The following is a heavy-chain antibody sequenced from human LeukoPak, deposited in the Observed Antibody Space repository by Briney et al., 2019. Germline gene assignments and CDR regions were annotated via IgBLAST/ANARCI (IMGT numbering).Heavy chain of an antibody. V-gene: IGHV3-23*01. CDR3: AKGLQGGAIFGVDPTGDAFDI. J-gene: IGHJ3*02. Sequence: GGSLRLSCAASGFTFSDYYMSWIRQAPGKGLEWVSAISGSGGSTYYADSVKGRFTISRDNSKNTLYLQMNSLRAEDTAVYYCAKGLQGGAIFGVDPTGDAFDIWGQGTMVTVSS. D-gene: IGHD3-3*01. CDR2: ISGSGGST. CDR1: GFTFSDYY.